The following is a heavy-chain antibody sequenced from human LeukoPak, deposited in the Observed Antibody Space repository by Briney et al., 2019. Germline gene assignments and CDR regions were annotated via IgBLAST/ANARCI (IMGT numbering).Heavy chain of an antibody. CDR3: ACRDLTSTWSFP. CDR2: IYPGDSRI. J-gene: IGHJ5*02. Sequence: GESLKISCQGFGYSFTSYWIGWVRQMPGKGMEWMGIIYPGDSRIRYNPSFQGQVTISVDKSISTAYLQWVSLRASDSAMYYCACRDLTSTWSFPWGQGTLVTVSS. V-gene: IGHV5-51*01. D-gene: IGHD6-13*01. CDR1: GYSFTSYW.